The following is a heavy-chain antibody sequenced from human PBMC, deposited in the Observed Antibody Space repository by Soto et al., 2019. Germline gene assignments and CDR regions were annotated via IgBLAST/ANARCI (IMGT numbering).Heavy chain of an antibody. D-gene: IGHD1-26*01. V-gene: IGHV3-15*01. Sequence: EVQLVESGGGLVKPGGSLRLSCAASGCTLNNAWMSWVRQAPGKGLEWVGRIKSKTDGETTEYAAPVKGRFTISRDDSYSTLYLQMNGLTTEDTAVYYCATDLRWEREILIDYWGQGTLVTVSS. J-gene: IGHJ4*02. CDR2: IKSKTDGETT. CDR1: GCTLNNAW. CDR3: ATDLRWEREILIDY.